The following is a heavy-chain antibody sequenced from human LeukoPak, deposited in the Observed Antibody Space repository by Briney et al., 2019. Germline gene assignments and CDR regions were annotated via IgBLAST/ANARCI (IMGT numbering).Heavy chain of an antibody. D-gene: IGHD3-10*01. CDR1: GYSFTSYW. Sequence: GESLRISCKGSGYSFTSYWIGWVRQMPGKGLEWMGIIYPGDSDTRYSPSFQGQVTISADKSISTAYLQWSSLKASDTAMYYCASALYYYGSGSYYKADPFDYWGQGTLVTVSS. J-gene: IGHJ4*02. CDR2: IYPGDSDT. CDR3: ASALYYYGSGSYYKADPFDY. V-gene: IGHV5-51*01.